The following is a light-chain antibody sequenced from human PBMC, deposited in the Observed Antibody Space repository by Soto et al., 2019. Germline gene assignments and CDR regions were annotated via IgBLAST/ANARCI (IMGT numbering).Light chain of an antibody. J-gene: IGLJ3*02. CDR3: QTWVTGPXWV. CDR2: LNSDGSH. CDR1: SGHSTYA. V-gene: IGLV4-69*01. Sequence: QPVLTQSPSASASLGASVKLTCTLSSGHSTYAIAWHQQRPEKGPRYLMKLNSDGSHNKGDGIPDRFSGSSSGAERYLTISSLQSEDEADYYCQTWVTGPXWVXXXGSKLTVL.